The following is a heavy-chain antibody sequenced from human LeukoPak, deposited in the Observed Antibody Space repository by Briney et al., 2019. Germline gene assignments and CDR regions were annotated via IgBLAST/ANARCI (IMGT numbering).Heavy chain of an antibody. Sequence: GGSLRLTCTASGFTFSSYYMSWVRQAPGKGLEWVSAMSGSGGSTYYADPEKGLFTISRDNPKHTLYMQTHILSADETAEYYSATCKWLVLGISHFDYWGQGTLVTVSS. CDR3: ATCKWLVLGISHFDY. CDR1: GFTFSSYY. V-gene: IGHV3-23*01. D-gene: IGHD6-19*01. CDR2: MSGSGGST. J-gene: IGHJ4*02.